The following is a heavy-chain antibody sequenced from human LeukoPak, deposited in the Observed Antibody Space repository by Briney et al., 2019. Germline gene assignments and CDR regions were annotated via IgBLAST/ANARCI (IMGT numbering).Heavy chain of an antibody. Sequence: GESLKISCKASGYSFTTYWVSWVRQMPGKGLEWMALIYPGDADVRYSLSFQGQVTISADTSISTAYLQWRSLKASDTAMYYCAGQAIAAGPNSFDYWGQGTLVTVSS. CDR2: IYPGDADV. J-gene: IGHJ4*02. V-gene: IGHV5-51*01. CDR3: AGQAIAAGPNSFDY. CDR1: GYSFTTYW. D-gene: IGHD6-13*01.